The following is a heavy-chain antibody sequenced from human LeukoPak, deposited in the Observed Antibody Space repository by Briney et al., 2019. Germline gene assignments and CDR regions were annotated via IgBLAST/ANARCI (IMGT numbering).Heavy chain of an antibody. CDR2: ISGGGST. CDR1: GFTVSDNY. V-gene: IGHV3-53*01. Sequence: PGGSLRLSCAASGFTVSDNYTSWVRQAPGKGLEWVSAISGGGSTYYADSVKGRFIISRDNSKNTFYLQLNSLRAEDTAVYYCARGGDTIGSIRSPFDIWGQGTMVTVSS. J-gene: IGHJ3*02. D-gene: IGHD3-22*01. CDR3: ARGGDTIGSIRSPFDI.